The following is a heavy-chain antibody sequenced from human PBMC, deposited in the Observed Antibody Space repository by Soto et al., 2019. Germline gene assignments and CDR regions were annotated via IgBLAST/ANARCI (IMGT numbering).Heavy chain of an antibody. J-gene: IGHJ3*02. Sequence: GGSLRLSCAASGFTFSSYAMSWVRQAPGKGLEWVSAISGSGGSTYYADSVKGRFTISRDNSKNTLYLQMNSLRAEDTAVYYCNERSGNYYGSGSYAFDIWGQGTMVTVSS. CDR1: GFTFSSYA. CDR3: NERSGNYYGSGSYAFDI. CDR2: ISGSGGST. V-gene: IGHV3-23*01. D-gene: IGHD3-10*01.